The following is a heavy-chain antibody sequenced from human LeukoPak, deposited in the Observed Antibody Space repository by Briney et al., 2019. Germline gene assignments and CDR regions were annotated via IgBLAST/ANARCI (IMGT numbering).Heavy chain of an antibody. D-gene: IGHD6-19*01. Sequence: PGGSLRLSCAASGFTFSSYSMNWVRQAPGKGLEWVSYISSSGSTIYYADSVKGRFTISRDNAKNSLYLQMNSLRAEDTAVYYCARDEGGIAVAGTLLWGQGTLVTVSS. J-gene: IGHJ4*02. CDR3: ARDEGGIAVAGTLL. CDR2: ISSSGSTI. CDR1: GFTFSSYS. V-gene: IGHV3-48*01.